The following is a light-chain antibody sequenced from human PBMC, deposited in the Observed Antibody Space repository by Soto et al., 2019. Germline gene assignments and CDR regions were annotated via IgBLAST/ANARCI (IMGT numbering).Light chain of an antibody. Sequence: QSALTQPASLSGSPGQSITISCTGTSSDIGAYDYVSWFQQHPGKAPKLMISEVNNRPSGVSNRFSGSKSGNTAYLTISGLQAEDEADYYCCSYAGTYSYVFGPGTKV. CDR3: CSYAGTYSYV. V-gene: IGLV2-14*01. J-gene: IGLJ1*01. CDR1: SSDIGAYDY. CDR2: EVN.